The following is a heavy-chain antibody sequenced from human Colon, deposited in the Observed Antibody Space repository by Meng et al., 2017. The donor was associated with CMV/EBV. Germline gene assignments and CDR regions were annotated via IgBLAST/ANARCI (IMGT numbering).Heavy chain of an antibody. V-gene: IGHV6-1*01. D-gene: IGHD3-10*01. Sequence: SQTLSLTCAISGDSLSSNSAAWNWIRQSPSRGLEWLGRAYYKSKWYYDYAVSVKSRITINPDTSKNQFSLQLNSVTPEDTAVYYCARVLLWFGGGRYYGMDVWGQGTLVTVSS. CDR3: ARVLLWFGGGRYYGMDV. CDR2: AYYKSKWYY. J-gene: IGHJ6*02. CDR1: GDSLSSNSAA.